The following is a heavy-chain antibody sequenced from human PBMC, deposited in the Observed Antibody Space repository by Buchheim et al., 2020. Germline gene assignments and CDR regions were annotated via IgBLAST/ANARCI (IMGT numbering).Heavy chain of an antibody. D-gene: IGHD2-15*01. CDR1: GGTFSSYA. J-gene: IGHJ4*02. CDR3: ASLGYCSGGSCSYYFDY. CDR2: IIPILGIA. Sequence: QVQLVQSGAEVKKPGSSVKVSCKASGGTFSSYAISWVRQAPGQGLEWMGRIIPILGIANYAQKFQGRVTITADKSTSTAYMELSSLRSEDTAVYYCASLGYCSGGSCSYYFDYWGQGTL. V-gene: IGHV1-69*04.